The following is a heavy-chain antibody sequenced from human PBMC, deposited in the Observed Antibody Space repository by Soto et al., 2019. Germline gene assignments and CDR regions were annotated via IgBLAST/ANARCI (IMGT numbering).Heavy chain of an antibody. D-gene: IGHD3-3*01. Sequence: GGSLRLSCAASGFTFSSYSMNWVRQAPGKGLEWVSYISSSSSTIYYAASVKGRFTISRATAKHSLYLPLNSLRAEDTAVYYCARTKGDFWSGYYFDYWGQGTLVTVSS. J-gene: IGHJ4*02. CDR3: ARTKGDFWSGYYFDY. CDR1: GFTFSSYS. CDR2: ISSSSSTI. V-gene: IGHV3-48*01.